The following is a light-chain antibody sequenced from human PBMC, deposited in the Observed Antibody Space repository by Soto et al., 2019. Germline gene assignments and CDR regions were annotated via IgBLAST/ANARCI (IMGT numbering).Light chain of an antibody. CDR2: EVS. J-gene: IGLJ2*01. CDR3: SSYAGSNNLG. V-gene: IGLV2-8*01. CDR1: SSDVGGYNY. Sequence: QSVLTQPPSASGSPGQSVTISCTGTSSDVGGYNYVSWYQQHPGRAPKLMIYEVSARPSGVPDRFSGSKSGNMASLTVSGLQAEDEADYYCSSYAGSNNLGFGGGTKLTVL.